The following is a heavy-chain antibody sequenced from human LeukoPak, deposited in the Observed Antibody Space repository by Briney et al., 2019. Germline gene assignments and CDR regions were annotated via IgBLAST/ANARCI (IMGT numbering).Heavy chain of an antibody. D-gene: IGHD3-3*01. V-gene: IGHV1-18*01. CDR3: ARDRRANYDDAFDI. Sequence: ASVKVSCKASGYTFTSYGISWVRQAPGQGLEWMGWISAYNGNTNYAQKLQGRVTMTTDTSTSTAYMELRSLRSDDTAVYYCARDRRANYDDAFDIWGQGTMVTVSS. CDR2: ISAYNGNT. CDR1: GYTFTSYG. J-gene: IGHJ3*02.